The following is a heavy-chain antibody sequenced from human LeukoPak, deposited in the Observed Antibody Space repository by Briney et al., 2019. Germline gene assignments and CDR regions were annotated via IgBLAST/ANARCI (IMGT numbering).Heavy chain of an antibody. Sequence: GGSLRLSCAASGFTFSSYWMHWVRQAPGKGLVWVSRINTDGSSTSYADSVRGRFTISRDTAKNTLYLQMSSLRAEDTAVYHCVRGGPSTWFWGQGTLVTVSS. CDR1: GFTFSSYW. CDR2: INTDGSST. V-gene: IGHV3-74*01. J-gene: IGHJ4*02. D-gene: IGHD3-22*01. CDR3: VRGGPSTWF.